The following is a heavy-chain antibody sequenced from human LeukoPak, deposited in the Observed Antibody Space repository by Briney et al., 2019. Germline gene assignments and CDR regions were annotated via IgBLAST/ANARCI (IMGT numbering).Heavy chain of an antibody. CDR2: INHSGST. V-gene: IGHV4-34*01. CDR1: GGSFSGYY. Sequence: SETLSLTCAVYGGSFSGYYWSWIRQPPGKGLEWIGEINHSGSTNYNPSLKSRVTISVDTSKNQFSLKLGSVTAADTAVYYCARGWYDCWFDPWGQGTLVTVSS. J-gene: IGHJ5*02. CDR3: ARGWYDCWFDP. D-gene: IGHD1-1*01.